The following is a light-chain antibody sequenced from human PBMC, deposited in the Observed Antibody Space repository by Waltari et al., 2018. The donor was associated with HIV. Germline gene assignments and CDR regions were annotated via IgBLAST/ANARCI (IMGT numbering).Light chain of an antibody. V-gene: IGLV1-40*01. CDR3: QSYDSGLAKVV. J-gene: IGLJ2*01. Sequence: QSVLTQPPSVSGAPGQKITISCTGTGSNIGAPSDVHWYQQLPGKVPELRNYANGIRPPAVPVRCSVSKSATSAPLAITGRQAEDEADYYCQSYDSGLAKVVFGGGTRLTVL. CDR1: GSNIGAPSD. CDR2: ANG.